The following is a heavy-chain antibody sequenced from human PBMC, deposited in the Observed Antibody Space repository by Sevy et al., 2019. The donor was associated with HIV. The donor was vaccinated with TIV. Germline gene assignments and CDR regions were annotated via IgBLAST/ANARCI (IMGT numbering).Heavy chain of an antibody. J-gene: IGHJ6*02. CDR3: ARDNLALDV. V-gene: IGHV3-33*01. Sequence: GGSLRPSCAPSGFTPSNIHMHWVRQPPGKGLEWVAAMWYDGSNEYYADSVKGRFTISRDNSKNTLDLQMNSLRAEDTAVYYCARDNLALDVWGQGTTVTVSS. CDR1: GFTPSNIH. CDR2: MWYDGSNE.